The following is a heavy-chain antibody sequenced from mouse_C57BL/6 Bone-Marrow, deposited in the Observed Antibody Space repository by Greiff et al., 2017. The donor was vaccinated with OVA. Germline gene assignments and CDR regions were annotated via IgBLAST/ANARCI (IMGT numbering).Heavy chain of an antibody. CDR2: INYDGSST. CDR3: ARGPVEYFDY. CDR1: GFTFSDYY. J-gene: IGHJ2*01. Sequence: EVMLVESEGGLVQPGSSMKLSCTASGFTFSDYYMAWVRQVPEKGLEWVANINYDGSSTYYLDSLKSRFIISRDNAKNILYLQMSSLKSEDTATYYCARGPVEYFDYWGQGTTLTVSS. V-gene: IGHV5-16*01. D-gene: IGHD1-1*01.